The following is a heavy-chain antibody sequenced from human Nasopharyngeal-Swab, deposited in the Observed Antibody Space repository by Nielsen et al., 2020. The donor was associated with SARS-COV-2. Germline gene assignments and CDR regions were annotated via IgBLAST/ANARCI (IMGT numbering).Heavy chain of an antibody. V-gene: IGHV3-30*04. Sequence: GESLKISCAASGFTFSSYAMHWVRQAPGKGLEWVAVISYDGSNKYYADSVKGRFTISRDNSRNTLYLQMNSLRAEDTAVYYCASGGHAYYYYYGMDVWGQGTTVTDSS. CDR2: ISYDGSNK. CDR3: ASGGHAYYYYYGMDV. CDR1: GFTFSSYA. D-gene: IGHD2-15*01. J-gene: IGHJ6*02.